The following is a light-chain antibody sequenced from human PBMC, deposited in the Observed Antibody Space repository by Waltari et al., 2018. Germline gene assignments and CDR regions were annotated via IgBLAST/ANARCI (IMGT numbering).Light chain of an antibody. J-gene: IGKJ2*03. V-gene: IGKV1-5*03. CDR1: QSISGW. Sequence: DIQMTQSPSTLSASVGDRVTITCRASQSISGWLAWFQQKPGKAPKLLIYKASTLDSGVPSRFSGSGSETEFTLTISSLQPDDFATYYCQQYDTYSSFGQGTKLEIK. CDR2: KAS. CDR3: QQYDTYSS.